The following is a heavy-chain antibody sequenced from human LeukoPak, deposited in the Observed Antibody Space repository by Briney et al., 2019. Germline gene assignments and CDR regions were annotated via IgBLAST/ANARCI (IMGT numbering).Heavy chain of an antibody. CDR1: GFTVSSNY. V-gene: IGHV3-53*04. CDR2: IYSGGST. Sequence: PGGSLRLSCAVSGFTVSSNYMSWVRQAPGKGLEWVSVIYSGGSTYYADSVKGRFTISRHDSRNTLYLQMNSLRVEDTAVYYCARDLSGLNPFDYWGQGTLVTVSS. CDR3: ARDLSGLNPFDY. J-gene: IGHJ4*02.